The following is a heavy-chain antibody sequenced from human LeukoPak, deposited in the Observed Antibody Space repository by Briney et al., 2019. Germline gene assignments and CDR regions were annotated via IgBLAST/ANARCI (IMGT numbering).Heavy chain of an antibody. Sequence: ASVNVSCKASGYTFTVYYMHWVRQAPGQGLEWMGWINPNSGGTNYAQKFQGRVTMTRDTSISTAYMELSRLRSDDTAVYYCARDYDSSGYYYGWGQGTLVTVSS. V-gene: IGHV1-2*02. CDR3: ARDYDSSGYYYG. D-gene: IGHD3-22*01. J-gene: IGHJ4*02. CDR2: INPNSGGT. CDR1: GYTFTVYY.